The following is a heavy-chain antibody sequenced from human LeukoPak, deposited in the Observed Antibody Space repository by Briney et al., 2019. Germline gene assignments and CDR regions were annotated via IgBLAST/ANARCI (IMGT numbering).Heavy chain of an antibody. V-gene: IGHV4-61*02. CDR3: VRRPHCNGGTCYTRWFDP. Sequence: SQTLSLTCTVSGGSISSGSYFWSWIRQPAGKGLEWIGRIYASGSTNFNPPLKSRVTISVDTSKNQVSLKLSSVTAADTAVYYCVRRPHCNGGTCYTRWFDPWGQGTLVTVSS. J-gene: IGHJ5*02. CDR1: GGSISSGSYF. D-gene: IGHD2-15*01. CDR2: IYASGST.